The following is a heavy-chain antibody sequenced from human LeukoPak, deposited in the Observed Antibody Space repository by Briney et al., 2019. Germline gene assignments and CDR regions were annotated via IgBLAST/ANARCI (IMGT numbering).Heavy chain of an antibody. D-gene: IGHD6-19*01. CDR1: RLNFNYYA. V-gene: IGHV3-30*04. CDR2: ISYDGNEK. J-gene: IGHJ4*02. CDR3: ASSRIEVAGTGDY. Sequence: GGSLRLSCAASRLNFNYYAMHWVRQAPGKGLEWVAVISYDGNEKYYADSVQGRFSISRDNSNNTLDLEMTSLRSEDTALYYCASSRIEVAGTGDYWGQGTLVIVSS.